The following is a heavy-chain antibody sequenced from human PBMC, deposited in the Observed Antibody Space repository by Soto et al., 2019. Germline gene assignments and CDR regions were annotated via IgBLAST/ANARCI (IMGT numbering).Heavy chain of an antibody. CDR1: GFTFDDYA. D-gene: IGHD2-15*01. V-gene: IGHV3-9*01. Sequence: GGSLTLSCAASGFTFDDYAMHWVRQAPGKGLEWVSGVSWNSGSIGYADSVKGRFTISRDNAKNSLYLQMNSLRAEDTALYYCAKEYCSGGSCYFDYWGQGTLVTVSS. CDR2: VSWNSGSI. J-gene: IGHJ4*02. CDR3: AKEYCSGGSCYFDY.